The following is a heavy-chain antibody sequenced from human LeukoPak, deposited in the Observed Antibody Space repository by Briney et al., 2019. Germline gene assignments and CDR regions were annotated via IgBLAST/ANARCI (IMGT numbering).Heavy chain of an antibody. D-gene: IGHD2-2*01. Sequence: ASVKVSCKASGYTFTSYDINWVRQATGQGLEWMGWMNPNSGNTGYAQKFQGRVTITRNTSISTAYMELSSLRSEDTAVYYCARVRYCSSTSCYDAFDIWGQGTMVTVSS. CDR2: MNPNSGNT. V-gene: IGHV1-8*03. CDR3: ARVRYCSSTSCYDAFDI. J-gene: IGHJ3*02. CDR1: GYTFTSYD.